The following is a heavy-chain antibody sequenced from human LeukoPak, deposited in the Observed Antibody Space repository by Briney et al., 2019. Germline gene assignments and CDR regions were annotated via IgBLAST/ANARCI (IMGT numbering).Heavy chain of an antibody. D-gene: IGHD6-19*01. V-gene: IGHV3-30*04. Sequence: GGSLRLSCAASGFTFSSYAMHWVRQAPGKGLEWVAVISYDGSNKYYADSVKGRFTISRDNSKNTLYLQMNSLRAEDTAVYYCARDPVLRIAVAGSYFDYWGQGTLDTVSS. CDR2: ISYDGSNK. CDR3: ARDPVLRIAVAGSYFDY. CDR1: GFTFSSYA. J-gene: IGHJ4*02.